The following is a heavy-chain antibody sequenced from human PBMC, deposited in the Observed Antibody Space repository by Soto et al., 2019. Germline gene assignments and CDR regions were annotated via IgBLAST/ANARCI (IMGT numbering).Heavy chain of an antibody. D-gene: IGHD3-10*01. CDR3: ARRWGEGRVDY. CDR1: GGSISSSNW. CDR2: IHHSGST. J-gene: IGHJ4*02. Sequence: QVQLQESGPGLVKPSGTLSLTCAVSGGSISSSNWWSWVRQPPGKGLQWIGEIHHSGSTNYIPSPKXRXTXSXDQSRNQFSLKLSSVTAADTAVYYCARRWGEGRVDYWGQGTLVTVSS. V-gene: IGHV4-4*02.